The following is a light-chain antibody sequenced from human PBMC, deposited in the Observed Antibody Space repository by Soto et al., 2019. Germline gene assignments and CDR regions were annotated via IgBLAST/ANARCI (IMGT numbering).Light chain of an antibody. Sequence: VMTHAAATLSVSPGDRATLSCRASQSVSSSLAWYQQIPGQAPRLLIYDASTRATGIPARFGGSGSGTEFTLTISSLQSEDFAVYYCQQYNNWPPLTFGGGTQVDIK. V-gene: IGKV3-15*01. J-gene: IGKJ4*01. CDR1: QSVSSS. CDR2: DAS. CDR3: QQYNNWPPLT.